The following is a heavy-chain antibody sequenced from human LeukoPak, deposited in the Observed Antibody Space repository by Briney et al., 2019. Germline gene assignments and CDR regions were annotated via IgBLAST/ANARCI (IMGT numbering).Heavy chain of an antibody. CDR3: ARAPRTGYSYAL. J-gene: IGHJ4*02. V-gene: IGHV4-59*10. CDR2: IYTSGST. D-gene: IGHD5-18*01. Sequence: PSETLSLTCAVYGGSFSGYYWSWIRQPAGKGLEWIGRIYTSGSTNYNPSLKSRVTMSVDTSKNQFSLKLSSVTAADTAVYYCARAPRTGYSYALWGQGTLVTVSS. CDR1: GGSFSGYY.